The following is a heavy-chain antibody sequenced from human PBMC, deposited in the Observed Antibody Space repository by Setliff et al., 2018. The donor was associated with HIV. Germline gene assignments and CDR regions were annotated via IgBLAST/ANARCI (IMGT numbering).Heavy chain of an antibody. Sequence: SETLSLTCTVSGDSISSGNFYWSWVRQPAGKGLEWIGHISSSGRANYNPSLKSRVTISVDTSKNQFSLNLSSVTAADTAVYYCARARGVSDYYYYYMDVWGKGTTVTVSS. CDR3: ARARGVSDYYYYYMDV. CDR2: ISSSGRA. J-gene: IGHJ6*03. D-gene: IGHD3-10*01. V-gene: IGHV4-61*09. CDR1: GDSISSGNFY.